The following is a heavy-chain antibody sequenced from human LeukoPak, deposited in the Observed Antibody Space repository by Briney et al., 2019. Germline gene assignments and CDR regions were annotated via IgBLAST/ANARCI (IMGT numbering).Heavy chain of an antibody. J-gene: IGHJ2*01. Sequence: SQTLSLTCTVSGGSISSYYWSWIRQPPGKGLEWIGYIYYSGSTNYNPSLKSRVTISVDTSKNQFSLKLSSVTAADTAVYYCARDWNIVVVPASHWYFDLWGRGTLVTVSS. V-gene: IGHV4-59*12. CDR1: GGSISSYY. D-gene: IGHD2-2*01. CDR2: IYYSGST. CDR3: ARDWNIVVVPASHWYFDL.